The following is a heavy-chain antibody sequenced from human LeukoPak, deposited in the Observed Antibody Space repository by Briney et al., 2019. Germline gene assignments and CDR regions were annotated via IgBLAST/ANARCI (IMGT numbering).Heavy chain of an antibody. CDR3: ASMRGYFEY. CDR1: GFSFSNFG. Sequence: GGSLRLSCAASGFSFSNFGMAWVRQAPGKGLEWVSASTGTSDRTYYADSVKGQFTISRDNSKNTLYLQMNSLRAEDTAVYYCASMRGYFEYWVQGTLVSVSS. CDR2: STGTSDRT. J-gene: IGHJ4*02. V-gene: IGHV3-23*01.